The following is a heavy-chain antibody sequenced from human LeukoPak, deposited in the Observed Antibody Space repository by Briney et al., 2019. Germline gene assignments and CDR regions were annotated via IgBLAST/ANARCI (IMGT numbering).Heavy chain of an antibody. CDR1: GFTFSSYA. Sequence: GGSLRLSCAASGFTFSSYAMHWVRQAPGKGLEWVAVISYDGSNKYYADSVKGRFTISRGNSKNTLYLQMNSLRAEDTAVYYCARDSSGWSAVFDYWGQGTLVTVSS. D-gene: IGHD6-19*01. CDR2: ISYDGSNK. J-gene: IGHJ4*02. CDR3: ARDSSGWSAVFDY. V-gene: IGHV3-30*04.